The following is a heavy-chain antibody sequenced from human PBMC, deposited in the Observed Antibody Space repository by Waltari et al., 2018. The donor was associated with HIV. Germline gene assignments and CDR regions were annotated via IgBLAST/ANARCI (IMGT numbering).Heavy chain of an antibody. D-gene: IGHD1-26*01. CDR2: ISSSGSTI. J-gene: IGHJ4*02. CDR3: ARDGSSYYGLDY. Sequence: EVQVVESGGGLVQPGGSLRLSCAASGFTFSHYEMNWVRQATGKGLEWISYISSSGSTIYYADCVKGRFTISRDNAKNSLYRQMNSLRAEDTAVYFCARDGSSYYGLDYWGRGTLVTVSS. V-gene: IGHV3-48*03. CDR1: GFTFSHYE.